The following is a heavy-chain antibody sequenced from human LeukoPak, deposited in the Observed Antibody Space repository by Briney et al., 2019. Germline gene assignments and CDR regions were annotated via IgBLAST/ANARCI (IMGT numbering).Heavy chain of an antibody. CDR3: AKWVRRQWLTGGNSFDI. V-gene: IGHV3-30*18. D-gene: IGHD6-19*01. Sequence: PGGSLRLSCAASGFTFSSYGMHWVRQAPGKGLEWVAVISYDGSNKYYADSVKGRFTISRDNSKNTLYLQMNSLRPEDTALYYCAKWVRRQWLTGGNSFDIWGQGTMVTVSS. CDR2: ISYDGSNK. CDR1: GFTFSSYG. J-gene: IGHJ3*02.